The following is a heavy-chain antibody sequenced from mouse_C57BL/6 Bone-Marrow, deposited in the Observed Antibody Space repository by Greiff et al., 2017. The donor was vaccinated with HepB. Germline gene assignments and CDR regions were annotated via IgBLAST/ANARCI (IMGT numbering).Heavy chain of an antibody. D-gene: IGHD2-3*01. V-gene: IGHV3-6*01. CDR3: ARGGYSLFAY. J-gene: IGHJ3*01. CDR1: GYSITSGYY. CDR2: ISYDGSN. Sequence: VQLQQSGPGLVKPSQSLSLTCSVTGYSITSGYYWNWIRQFPGNKLEWMGYISYDGSNNYNPSLKNRISITRDTSKNQFFLKLNSVTTEDTATYYCARGGYSLFAYWGQGTLVTVSA.